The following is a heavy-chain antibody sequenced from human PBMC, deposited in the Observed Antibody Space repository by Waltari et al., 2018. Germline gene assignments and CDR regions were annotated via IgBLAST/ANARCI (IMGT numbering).Heavy chain of an antibody. CDR1: GGSFSGYY. CDR2: INHSGST. Sequence: QVQLQQWGAGLLKPSATLSLTCAVYGGSFSGYYWSWIPQPPGKGLEWIGEINHSGSTNYNPSLKSRVTISVDTSKNQFSLKLSSVTAADTAVYYCARGGVAAAGTLDYWGQGTLVTVSS. V-gene: IGHV4-34*01. D-gene: IGHD6-13*01. J-gene: IGHJ4*02. CDR3: ARGGVAAAGTLDY.